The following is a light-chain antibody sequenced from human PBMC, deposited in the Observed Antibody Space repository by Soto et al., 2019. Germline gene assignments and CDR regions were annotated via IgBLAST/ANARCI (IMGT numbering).Light chain of an antibody. Sequence: EIVLTQSPGTLSLSPGERATLSCRADQSISNNFLAWYQQKPGQAPRLFIYGTSSRATGIPDRFSGSGSGTDFTLTISRLEPEDSALYFCQKYRPSPAISFGQGTRLEIK. CDR1: QSISNNF. V-gene: IGKV3-20*01. J-gene: IGKJ5*01. CDR3: QKYRPSPAIS. CDR2: GTS.